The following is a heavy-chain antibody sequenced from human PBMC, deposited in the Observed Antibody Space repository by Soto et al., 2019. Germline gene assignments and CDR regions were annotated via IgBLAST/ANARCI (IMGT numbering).Heavy chain of an antibody. D-gene: IGHD4-17*01. V-gene: IGHV1-18*01. Sequence: ASVKVSCKASGYTFTSYGISWVRQAPGQGLEWMGWISAYNGNTNYAQKLQGRVTMTTDTSTSKAYMELRSLRSDDTAVYYCAIPYGDYQKGYFQHWGQGTLVTVSS. CDR2: ISAYNGNT. CDR1: GYTFTSYG. CDR3: AIPYGDYQKGYFQH. J-gene: IGHJ1*01.